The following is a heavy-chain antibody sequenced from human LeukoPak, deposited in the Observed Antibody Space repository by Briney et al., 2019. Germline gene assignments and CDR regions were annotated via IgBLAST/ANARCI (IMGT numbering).Heavy chain of an antibody. V-gene: IGHV3-48*03. CDR3: ARGLNTRDGYNGYY. CDR1: GFTFSSYE. CDR2: ISSSGSTI. Sequence: PGGSLRLSCAASGFTFSSYEMNWVRQAPGKGLEWVPYISSSGSTIYYADSVKGRFTISRDNAKNSLYLQMNSLRAEDTAVYYCARGLNTRDGYNGYYWGQGTLVTVSS. J-gene: IGHJ4*02. D-gene: IGHD5-24*01.